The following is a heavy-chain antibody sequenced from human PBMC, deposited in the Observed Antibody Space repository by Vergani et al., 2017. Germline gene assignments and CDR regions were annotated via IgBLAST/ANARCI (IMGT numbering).Heavy chain of an antibody. Sequence: QVHLVQSGAEVQKPGSSVKVSCKASGGNFSTDAFSWVRQAPGQGLEWMGRIIPKFGTANYAERFRGRVIITADESTDTAHMELSSLISEDTAVYYCAREWNYYDSTGFGPGGSFDWGPGTLVTVSS. CDR2: IIPKFGTA. CDR1: GGNFSTDA. CDR3: AREWNYYDSTGFGPGGSFD. V-gene: IGHV1-69*13. D-gene: IGHD3-22*01. J-gene: IGHJ4*02.